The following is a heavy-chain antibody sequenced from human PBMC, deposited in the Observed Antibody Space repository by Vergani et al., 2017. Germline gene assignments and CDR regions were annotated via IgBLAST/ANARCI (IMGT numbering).Heavy chain of an antibody. CDR3: ARVEYSSGWYLSPDWYFDL. CDR2: ISSSGSTI. CDR1: GFTFSDYY. D-gene: IGHD6-19*01. Sequence: QVQLVESGGGLVKPGGSLRLSCAASGFTFSDYYMSWIRQAPGKGLEWVSYISSSGSTIYYADSVMGRFTISRDNAKNSLYLQMNSLRAEDTAVYYCARVEYSSGWYLSPDWYFDLWGRGTLVTVSS. V-gene: IGHV3-11*01. J-gene: IGHJ2*01.